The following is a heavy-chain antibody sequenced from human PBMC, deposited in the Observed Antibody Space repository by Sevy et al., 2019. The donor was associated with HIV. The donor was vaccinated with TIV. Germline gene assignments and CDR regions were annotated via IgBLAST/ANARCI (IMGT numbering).Heavy chain of an antibody. CDR3: ARDPTYYDFWAGYYTGWFDP. Sequence: GGSLRLSCVVSGFRFSGYYMNWIRQAPGKGLEWVSYISGTGNTKYYTDSVKGRFTISRDNAKNSLYLEMNSLRVDDTAVYYCARDPTYYDFWAGYYTGWFDPWGQGTLVTVSS. CDR2: ISGTGNTK. V-gene: IGHV3-11*01. CDR1: GFRFSGYY. D-gene: IGHD3-3*01. J-gene: IGHJ5*02.